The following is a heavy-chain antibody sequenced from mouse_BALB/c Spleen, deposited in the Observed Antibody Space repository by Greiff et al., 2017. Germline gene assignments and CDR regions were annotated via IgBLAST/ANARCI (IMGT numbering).Heavy chain of an antibody. CDR3: TRDDNWYFDV. J-gene: IGHJ1*01. CDR2: ISSGGSYT. V-gene: IGHV5-6-4*01. CDR1: GFTFSSYT. Sequence: EVKLEESGGGLVKPGGSLKLSCAASGFTFSSYTMSWVRQTPEKRLEWVATISSGGSYTYYPDSVKGRFTISRDNAKNTLYLQMSSLKSEDTAMYYCTRDDNWYFDVWGAGTTVTVSS.